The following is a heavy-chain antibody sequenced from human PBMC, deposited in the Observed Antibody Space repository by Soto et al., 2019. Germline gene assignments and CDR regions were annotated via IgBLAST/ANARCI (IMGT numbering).Heavy chain of an antibody. D-gene: IGHD5-18*01. CDR3: VRALRHTAMVYPWFDT. CDR2: IYESGYT. V-gene: IGHV4-31*03. CDR1: GASVSFGAYY. J-gene: IGHJ5*02. Sequence: PSETLSRTCTVSGASVSFGAYYWGWVRQRPGRGLEWIGYIYESGYTYYNTSLKTRLTISLARSNNQFSLGWTSVTAADTAVYYCVRALRHTAMVYPWFDTWGKGTLVTVSS.